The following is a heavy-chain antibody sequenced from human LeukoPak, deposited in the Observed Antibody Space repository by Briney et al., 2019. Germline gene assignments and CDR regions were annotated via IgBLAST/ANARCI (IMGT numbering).Heavy chain of an antibody. V-gene: IGHV4-39*01. CDR3: ARHSSGWYVGAFDI. J-gene: IGHJ3*02. D-gene: IGHD6-19*01. CDR2: IYYSGST. CDR1: GGSISSSSYY. Sequence: SETLSLTCTVSGGSISSSSYYWGWIRQPQGKGLEWIGSIYYSGSTYYNPSLKSRVTISVDTSKNQFFLKLSSVTAADTAVYYCARHSSGWYVGAFDIWGQGTMVTVSS.